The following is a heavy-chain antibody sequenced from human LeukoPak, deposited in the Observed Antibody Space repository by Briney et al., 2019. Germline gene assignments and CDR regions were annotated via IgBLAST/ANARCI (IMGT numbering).Heavy chain of an antibody. J-gene: IGHJ5*02. CDR1: GCSISSSNW. CDR2: IYHSGST. V-gene: IGHV4-4*02. CDR3: ARGKGYCSGGSCHNWLDP. Sequence: PSETLSFTCAVSGCSISSSNWWRWVRQPPGKGLEWIGEIYHSGSTNYNPSLKSRVTISVDTSKNQFSLKLSSVTAADTAVYYCARGKGYCSGGSCHNWLDPWGQGTLVTVSS. D-gene: IGHD2-15*01.